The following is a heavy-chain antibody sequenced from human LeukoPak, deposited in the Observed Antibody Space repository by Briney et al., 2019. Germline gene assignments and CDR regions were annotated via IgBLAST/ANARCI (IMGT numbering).Heavy chain of an antibody. Sequence: SETQSLTCTVSGDSFSSGPYFWGWIRQPPGKGLEWIGNIHYTGSTYYKSSLRSRVTMSVDTSKNQFSLMLSSVTAADTAMYCCARLDGGQLGHCSSTSCNGAFDIWGQGAMVTVSS. D-gene: IGHD2-2*01. J-gene: IGHJ3*02. CDR3: ARLDGGQLGHCSSTSCNGAFDI. V-gene: IGHV4-39*07. CDR1: GDSFSSGPYF. CDR2: IHYTGST.